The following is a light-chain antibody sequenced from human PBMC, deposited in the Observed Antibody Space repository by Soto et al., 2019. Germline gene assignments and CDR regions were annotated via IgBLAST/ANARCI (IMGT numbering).Light chain of an antibody. V-gene: IGLV1-44*01. CDR2: SNN. J-gene: IGLJ1*01. Sequence: QSALTQPPSASGTPGQRVTISCSGSSSNIGSNTVNWYQQLPGTAPKLLIYSNNQRPSGVPDRFSGSKSGTSASLAISGLQSEDEADYYGAAWDDSLNGGYVFGTGTKVTVL. CDR1: SSNIGSNT. CDR3: AAWDDSLNGGYV.